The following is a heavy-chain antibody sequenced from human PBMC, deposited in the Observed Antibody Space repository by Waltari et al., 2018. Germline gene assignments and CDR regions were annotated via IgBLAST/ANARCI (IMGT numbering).Heavy chain of an antibody. V-gene: IGHV4-4*07. CDR2: IYTRWST. Sequence: QVQLQESGPGLVKPSETLSLTCTVSGGSISSYYWSWIRQPAGKGLEWIGRIYTRWSTNYNPAPKSRVTMSVDTSKNQFSLKLSSVTAADTAVYYCARARYYYGSGTSFDYWGQGTLVTVSS. CDR3: ARARYYYGSGTSFDY. J-gene: IGHJ4*02. D-gene: IGHD3-10*01. CDR1: GGSISSYY.